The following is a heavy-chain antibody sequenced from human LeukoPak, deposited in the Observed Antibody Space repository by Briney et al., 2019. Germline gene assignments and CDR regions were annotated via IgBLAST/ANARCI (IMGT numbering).Heavy chain of an antibody. D-gene: IGHD5-24*01. CDR2: ISNSDGST. J-gene: IGHJ4*02. CDR1: GFTFSSYA. Sequence: GGSLRLSCAAAGFTFSSYAMNWVRQAPGKGLEWVSSISNSDGSTYYADFVKGRFTISRDNSKNTLHLQMNSLRAEDTAVYYCAKSLGVGGYTRYKGFDQWGQGTLVTVSS. CDR3: AKSLGVGGYTRYKGFDQ. V-gene: IGHV3-23*01.